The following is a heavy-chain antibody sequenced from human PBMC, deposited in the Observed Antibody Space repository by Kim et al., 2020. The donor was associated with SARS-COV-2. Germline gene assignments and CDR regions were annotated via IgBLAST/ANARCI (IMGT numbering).Heavy chain of an antibody. J-gene: IGHJ6*02. CDR3: ARARRTIVGVVAGGMDV. Sequence: LKRRVTISVDTSKNQFSLKLSSVTAADTAVYYCARARRTIVGVVAGGMDVWGQGTTVTVSS. D-gene: IGHD3-3*01. V-gene: IGHV4-31*02.